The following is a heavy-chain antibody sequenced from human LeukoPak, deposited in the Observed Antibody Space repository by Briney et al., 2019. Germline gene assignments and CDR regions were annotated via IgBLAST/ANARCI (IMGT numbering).Heavy chain of an antibody. V-gene: IGHV4-39*07. CDR2: IHYTGTT. CDR1: DGSIRSSSYN. CDR3: ARVQTTIDY. Sequence: PSETLSLTCTVSDGSIRSSSYNWGWIRQPPGKELEWIGSIHYTGTTYYNPSLKSRVTISVDTSKNQFSLKLSSVTAADTAVYYCARVQTTIDYWGQGTLVTVSS. D-gene: IGHD4-17*01. J-gene: IGHJ4*02.